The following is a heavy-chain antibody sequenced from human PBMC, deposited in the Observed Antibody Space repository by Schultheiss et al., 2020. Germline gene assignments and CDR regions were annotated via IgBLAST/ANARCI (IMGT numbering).Heavy chain of an antibody. CDR1: GGSISSNSYY. J-gene: IGHJ4*02. CDR3: ARLRYSGRTIYYFDY. CDR2: IYHSGST. Sequence: SETLSLTCTVSGGSISSNSYYWGGIRQPPGKGLECIGYIYHSGSTYYNPSLKSRVTISVDRSKNQFSLKLSSVTAADTAVYYCARLRYSGRTIYYFDYWGQGTLVTASS. D-gene: IGHD6-13*01. V-gene: IGHV4-39*07.